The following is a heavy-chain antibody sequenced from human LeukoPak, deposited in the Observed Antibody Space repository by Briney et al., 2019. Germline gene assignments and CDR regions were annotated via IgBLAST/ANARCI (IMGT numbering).Heavy chain of an antibody. J-gene: IGHJ3*02. CDR2: INPSGGST. V-gene: IGHV1-46*01. D-gene: IGHD3-10*01. CDR1: GGTFSSYA. CDR3: ARASEFTMVRGEGAFDI. Sequence: ASVKVSCKASGGTFSSYAISWVRQAPGQGLEWMGIINPSGGSTSYAQKFQGRVTMTRDTSTSTVYMELSSLRSEDTAVYYCARASEFTMVRGEGAFDIWGQGTMVTVSS.